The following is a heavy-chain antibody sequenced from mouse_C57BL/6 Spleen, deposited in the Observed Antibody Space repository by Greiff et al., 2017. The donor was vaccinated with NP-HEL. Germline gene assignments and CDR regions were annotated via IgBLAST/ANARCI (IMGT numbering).Heavy chain of an antibody. J-gene: IGHJ4*01. CDR1: GYTFTDYY. CDR3: GRGHYDYVYYAMDY. D-gene: IGHD2-4*01. V-gene: IGHV1-26*01. CDR2: INPNNGGT. Sequence: EVQLQQSGPELVKPGASVKISCKASGYTFTDYYMNWVKQSHGKSLEWIGDINPNNGGTSYNQKFKGKATLTVDKSSSTAYMELRSLTSEDSAVYYCGRGHYDYVYYAMDYWGQGTSVTVSS.